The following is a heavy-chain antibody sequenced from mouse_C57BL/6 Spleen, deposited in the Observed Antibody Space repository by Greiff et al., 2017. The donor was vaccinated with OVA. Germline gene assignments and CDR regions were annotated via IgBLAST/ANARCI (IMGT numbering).Heavy chain of an antibody. J-gene: IGHJ4*01. D-gene: IGHD2-4*01. CDR2: IHPNSGST. CDR3: AYYDYDETVYYAMDY. CDR1: GYTFTSYW. V-gene: IGHV1-64*01. Sequence: VQLQQPGAELVKPGASVKLSCKASGYTFTSYWMHWVKQRPGQGLEWIGMIHPNSGSTNYNEKFKSKATLTVDKSSSTAYMQLSSLTSEDSAVYHCAYYDYDETVYYAMDYWGQGTSVTVSS.